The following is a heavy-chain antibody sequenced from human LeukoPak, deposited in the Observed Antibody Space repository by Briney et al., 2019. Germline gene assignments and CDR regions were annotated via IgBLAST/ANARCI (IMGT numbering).Heavy chain of an antibody. J-gene: IGHJ6*02. CDR3: AKQYLPFYYGMDV. Sequence: AGGSLRLSCAASGFTFSSYAMTWVRQAPGKGLEWVSAISGSGGTKYYADSVRGRFTISRDNFKDTLYLQMNSLRAEDTAVYYCAKQYLPFYYGMDVWGQGTTVTVSS. D-gene: IGHD2/OR15-2a*01. V-gene: IGHV3-23*01. CDR2: ISGSGGTK. CDR1: GFTFSSYA.